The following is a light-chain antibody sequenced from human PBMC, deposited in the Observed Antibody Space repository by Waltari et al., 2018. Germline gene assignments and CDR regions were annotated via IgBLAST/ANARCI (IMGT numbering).Light chain of an antibody. V-gene: IGLV3-25*03. J-gene: IGLJ2*01. CDR1: ALPNQY. Sequence: SYELTQPPSVSMSPGQTARITCSGDALPNQYAYWYQQKAGQATVVGIHKDSERPSGIPERFSGSSSGTTVTLTISEVQAEDEADYYCQSADTSGTYVVFGGGTKLTVL. CDR3: QSADTSGTYVV. CDR2: KDS.